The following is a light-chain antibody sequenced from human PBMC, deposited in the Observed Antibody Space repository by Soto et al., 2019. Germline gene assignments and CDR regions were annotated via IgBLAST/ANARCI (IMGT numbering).Light chain of an antibody. Sequence: QSVLTQPPSASETPGQRVTISCSGSSSNIGSNYVYWYQQLPGTAPKLLIYRNNQRPSGVPDRFSGSKSGTSASLAFSGLRSEDEADYYCAAWDDSLSGNYVFGTGTKLTVL. CDR3: AAWDDSLSGNYV. V-gene: IGLV1-47*01. CDR1: SSNIGSNY. J-gene: IGLJ1*01. CDR2: RNN.